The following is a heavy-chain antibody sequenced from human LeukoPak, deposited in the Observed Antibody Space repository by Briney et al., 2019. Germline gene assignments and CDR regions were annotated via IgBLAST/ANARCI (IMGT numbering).Heavy chain of an antibody. V-gene: IGHV1-69*13. D-gene: IGHD3-9*01. CDR2: IIPIFGTA. CDR3: ARLGNYDILTGP. J-gene: IGHJ5*02. Sequence: SVKVSCKASGGTFSSYAISWVRQAPGQGLEWMGGIIPIFGTANYAQKFQGRVTITADESTSTAYMELSSLRSEDTAVYYCARLGNYDILTGPWGQGTLVTVSS. CDR1: GGTFSSYA.